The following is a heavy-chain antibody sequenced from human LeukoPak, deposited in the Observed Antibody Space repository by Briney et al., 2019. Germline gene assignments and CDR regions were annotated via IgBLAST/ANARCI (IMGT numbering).Heavy chain of an antibody. CDR1: GDSIRSYY. CDR3: ARCGYSYGSGYQFDS. D-gene: IGHD5-18*01. V-gene: IGHV4-59*01. Sequence: SETLSLTCTVSGDSIRSYYWSWVRQPPGKGLEWIGFIYYTGNTNYNPSLKSRVTISIDTSKSQFSLKLSSVSAAGTAVYYCARCGYSYGSGYQFDSWGQGALVTVSS. J-gene: IGHJ4*02. CDR2: IYYTGNT.